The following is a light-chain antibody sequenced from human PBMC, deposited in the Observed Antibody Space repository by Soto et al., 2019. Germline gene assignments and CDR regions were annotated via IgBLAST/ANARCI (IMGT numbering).Light chain of an antibody. Sequence: EIVMTQSPATLSVSPGERATLSCRASQSVNTNLAWYQHRPGQAPRLLILAASQRAAGVPARFRGSGSGTDFTLTISSLEPEDFAVYYCQERSGWPRGTFGGGTKVDIK. CDR2: AAS. V-gene: IGKV3-11*01. CDR3: QERSGWPRGT. CDR1: QSVNTN. J-gene: IGKJ4*01.